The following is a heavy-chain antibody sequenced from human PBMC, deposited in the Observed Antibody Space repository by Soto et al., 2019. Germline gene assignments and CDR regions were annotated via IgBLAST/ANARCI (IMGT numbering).Heavy chain of an antibody. CDR1: GGSISSSSYY. J-gene: IGHJ6*03. D-gene: IGHD3-10*01. CDR2: IYYSGST. V-gene: IGHV4-39*01. Sequence: SETLSLTCTVSGGSISSSSYYWGWIRQPPGKGLEWIGSIYYSGSTYYNPSLKSRVTLSVDTSKNQFSLKLSSVTAADTAVYYCARHMAHMVRGPSYMDVWGKGTTVTVSS. CDR3: ARHMAHMVRGPSYMDV.